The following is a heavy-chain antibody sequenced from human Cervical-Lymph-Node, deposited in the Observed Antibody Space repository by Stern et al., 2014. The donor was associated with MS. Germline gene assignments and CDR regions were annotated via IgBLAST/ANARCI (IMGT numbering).Heavy chain of an antibody. CDR3: ARGRGGNYRYYFDY. CDR2: ISSGGSYI. Sequence: VQLVESGGGLVKPGGSLRLSCAASGFTFSSYSMNWVRQAPGKGLEWVASISSGGSYIYYADSLQRRFTLSRDNAKNSLYLQMNSLRAEDTAVYYCARGRGGNYRYYFDYWGQGTLVTVSS. D-gene: IGHD4-23*01. V-gene: IGHV3-21*01. J-gene: IGHJ4*02. CDR1: GFTFSSYS.